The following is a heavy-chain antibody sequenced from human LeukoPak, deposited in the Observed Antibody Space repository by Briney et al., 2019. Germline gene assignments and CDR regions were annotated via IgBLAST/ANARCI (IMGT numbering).Heavy chain of an antibody. CDR3: AKDHLPGIVVADRDY. CDR1: GFTFSSYG. J-gene: IGHJ4*02. V-gene: IGHV3-23*01. Sequence: GGTLRLSCAASGFTFSSYGMSWVRQAPGKGLEWVSAISGSGGSTYYADSVKGRFTISRDNSKNTLYLQMNSLRAEDTAVYYCAKDHLPGIVVADRDYWGQGTLVTVSS. CDR2: ISGSGGST. D-gene: IGHD6-19*01.